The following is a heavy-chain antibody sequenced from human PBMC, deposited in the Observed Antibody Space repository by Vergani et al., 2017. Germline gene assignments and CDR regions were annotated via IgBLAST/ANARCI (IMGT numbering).Heavy chain of an antibody. J-gene: IGHJ4*02. V-gene: IGHV3-23*01. Sequence: EVQLLESGGGLVQPGGSLRLSCAASGFTFSSYAMSWVRQAPGKGLEWVSAISGSGGSTYYADSVKGRFTISRDNSKNTLYLQMSSLRAEDTAVYYCVKGPAAAAYFDYWGQGTLVTVSS. D-gene: IGHD6-13*01. CDR1: GFTFSSYA. CDR3: VKGPAAAAYFDY. CDR2: ISGSGGST.